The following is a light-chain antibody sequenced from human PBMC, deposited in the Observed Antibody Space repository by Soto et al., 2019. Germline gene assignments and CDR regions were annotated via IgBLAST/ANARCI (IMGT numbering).Light chain of an antibody. CDR3: QQTHSTPRT. Sequence: DIQMTQSPSSLSAFVGDRVTITCRASQSISNSLNWYQQKPGKAPRLLISTISSLQSGVPSRFTGSGSGTDFTLTISSLQPEDFATYCFQQTHSTPRTFVGATKVEF. CDR2: TIS. V-gene: IGKV1-39*01. CDR1: QSISNS. J-gene: IGKJ4*01.